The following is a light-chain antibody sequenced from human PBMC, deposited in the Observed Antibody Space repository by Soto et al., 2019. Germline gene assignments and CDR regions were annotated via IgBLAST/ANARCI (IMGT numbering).Light chain of an antibody. J-gene: IGKJ2*01. V-gene: IGKV1-5*03. CDR2: KAS. Sequence: DIQMTQSPSTLSASVGDRVTITCRASQGISSWLAWYQQKPGRAPKLLIYKASNLQSGVPSRFYGSEYGTEFTLTITSLQPEDLATYYCQQYHTSPYTFGHGTRLEI. CDR3: QQYHTSPYT. CDR1: QGISSW.